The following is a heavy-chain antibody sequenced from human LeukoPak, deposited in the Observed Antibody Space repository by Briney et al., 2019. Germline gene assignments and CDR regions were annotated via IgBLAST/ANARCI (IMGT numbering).Heavy chain of an antibody. V-gene: IGHV1-69*13. J-gene: IGHJ6*02. CDR2: IIPIFGTA. D-gene: IGHD2-2*01. Sequence: ASVKVSCKASGGTFSSYAISWVRQAPGQGLEWMGGIIPIFGTANYAQKFQGRVTITADESTSTAYMELSSLRSEDTAVYYCARADIVVVPAAMLSYYYYGMDVWGQGTTVTVSS. CDR3: ARADIVVVPAAMLSYYYYGMDV. CDR1: GGTFSSYA.